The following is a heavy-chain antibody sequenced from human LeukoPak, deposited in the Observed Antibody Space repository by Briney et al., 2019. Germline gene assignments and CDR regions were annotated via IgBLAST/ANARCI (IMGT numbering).Heavy chain of an antibody. CDR3: ARHSSSWRYYFDY. J-gene: IGHJ4*02. Sequence: PSETLSLTCTVSGGSISSYYWSWIRQPPGKGLEWIGYIYYSGSTSYNPSLKSRVTISVDTSKNQFSLKLSSVTAADTAVYYCARHSSSWRYYFDYWGQGTLVTVSS. V-gene: IGHV4-59*08. CDR1: GGSISSYY. D-gene: IGHD6-13*01. CDR2: IYYSGST.